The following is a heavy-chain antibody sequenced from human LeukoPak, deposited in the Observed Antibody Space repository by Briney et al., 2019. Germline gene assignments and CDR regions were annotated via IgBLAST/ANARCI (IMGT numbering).Heavy chain of an antibody. V-gene: IGHV3-74*01. Sequence: PGGSLRLSCAASGFAFSSNWMHWVRQGPGKGLVWVSRIYYDGSRTNNADFVKGRFTISGDNAKNTLYLQMNSLRAEDTAVYCCARESPGSNALDYWGQGTLVTVSS. J-gene: IGHJ4*02. CDR1: GFAFSSNW. CDR3: ARESPGSNALDY. D-gene: IGHD4-23*01. CDR2: IYYDGSRT.